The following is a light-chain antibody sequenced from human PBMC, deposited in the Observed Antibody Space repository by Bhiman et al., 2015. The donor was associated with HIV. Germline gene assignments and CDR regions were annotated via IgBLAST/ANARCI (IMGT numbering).Light chain of an antibody. CDR2: DSD. J-gene: IGLJ3*02. Sequence: QSLLTQPPSVSAAPGQKVTISCSGGNSDIGNNSVSWYQQFPGTAPKLLIYDSDKRPSGIPDRFSGSKSGTSATLGITGLQTGDEADYYCGTWDASLTTVVFGGGTKLTVL. CDR3: GTWDASLTTVV. CDR1: NSDIGNNS. V-gene: IGLV1-51*01.